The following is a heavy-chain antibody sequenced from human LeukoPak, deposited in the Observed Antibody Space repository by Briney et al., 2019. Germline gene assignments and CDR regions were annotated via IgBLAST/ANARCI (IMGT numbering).Heavy chain of an antibody. CDR2: IYYSGST. CDR1: GGSISSYY. V-gene: IGHV4-59*01. D-gene: IGHD3-16*01. CDR3: ARDSPIRSMDV. Sequence: SETLSLTCTVTGGSISSYYWSWIRQPPGKGLEWIGYIYYSGSTNYNPSLKSRVTISVDTSKNQFSLKLSSVTAADTAVYYCARDSPIRSMDVWGKGTTVTVPS. J-gene: IGHJ6*03.